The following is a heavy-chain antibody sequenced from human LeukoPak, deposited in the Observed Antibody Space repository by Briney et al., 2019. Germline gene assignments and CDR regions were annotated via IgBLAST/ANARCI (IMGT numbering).Heavy chain of an antibody. CDR3: ATLPTYGDYEGSYFDY. CDR2: ISGSGGST. V-gene: IGHV3-23*01. Sequence: PGGSLRLSWAASGFTFSSYAMSWVRQAPGKGLEWVSAISGSGGSTYYADSVKGRFTISRDNSKNTLYLQMNTLRAEDTAVYYCATLPTYGDYEGSYFDYWGQGTLVTVSS. CDR1: GFTFSSYA. J-gene: IGHJ4*02. D-gene: IGHD4-17*01.